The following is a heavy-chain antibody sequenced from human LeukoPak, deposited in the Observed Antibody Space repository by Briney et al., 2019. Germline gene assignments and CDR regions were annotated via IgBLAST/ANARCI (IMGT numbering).Heavy chain of an antibody. Sequence: GGSLRLSCAASGFTFSTYWMSWVRQAPGKGLEWVANINQDGSEKYYVDSVKGRFTISRDNAKNSLYLQMNSLRAEDAAVYYCARDRGDFDYWGQGTLVTVSS. D-gene: IGHD3-16*01. V-gene: IGHV3-7*04. CDR3: ARDRGDFDY. CDR1: GFTFSTYW. J-gene: IGHJ4*02. CDR2: INQDGSEK.